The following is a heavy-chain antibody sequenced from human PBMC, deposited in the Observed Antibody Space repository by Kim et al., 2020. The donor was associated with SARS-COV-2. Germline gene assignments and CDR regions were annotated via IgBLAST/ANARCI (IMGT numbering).Heavy chain of an antibody. Sequence: SETLSLTCTVSGGSISSYYWSWIRQPPGKGLEWIGYIYYSGSTNYNPSLKSRVTISVDTSKNQFSLKLSSVTAADTAVYYCARQAGYYDILTGRSDAFDIWGQGTMVTVSS. V-gene: IGHV4-59*08. CDR1: GGSISSYY. D-gene: IGHD3-9*01. CDR3: ARQAGYYDILTGRSDAFDI. J-gene: IGHJ3*02. CDR2: IYYSGST.